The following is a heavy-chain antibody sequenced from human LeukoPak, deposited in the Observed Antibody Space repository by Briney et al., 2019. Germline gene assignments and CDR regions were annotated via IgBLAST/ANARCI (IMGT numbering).Heavy chain of an antibody. V-gene: IGHV3-21*06. CDR2: ISTTSTYI. CDR3: ARTSQADY. CDR1: GFAFSSYN. J-gene: IGHJ4*02. Sequence: PGGSLRLSCAASGFAFSSYNMKWVRQAPGKGLEWVSFISTTSTYIYYADSVKGRFTVSRDNSKNLLYLQMDSLRAEDTAVYYCARTSQADYWGQGTLVTVSS.